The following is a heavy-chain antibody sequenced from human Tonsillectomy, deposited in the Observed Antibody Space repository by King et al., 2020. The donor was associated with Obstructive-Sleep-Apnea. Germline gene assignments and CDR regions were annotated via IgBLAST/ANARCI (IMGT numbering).Heavy chain of an antibody. D-gene: IGHD4-17*01. V-gene: IGHV3-23*04. CDR3: ARKYYGDLDY. CDR1: GFTFRSYA. CDR2: INSGGDNN. Sequence: VQLVESGGGVVEPGGSLRLSCSVSGFTFRSYAMSWVRQAPGKGLECISYINSGGDNNYYADSLKGRVTISRDNSKNTLYLQMNSLRAEDTAIYYCARKYYGDLDYWGQGTLVTVSS. J-gene: IGHJ4*02.